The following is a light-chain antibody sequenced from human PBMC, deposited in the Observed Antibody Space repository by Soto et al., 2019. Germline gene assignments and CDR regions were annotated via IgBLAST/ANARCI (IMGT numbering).Light chain of an antibody. Sequence: AIQMTQPPSSLSVSVRDRVTITCRASQDIRNYLHWYQQKPGEAPNLLIYAASTFQSGVPSRFSGSGSGTHFTLNISSLQPEDLATYYCLQDNSYPWTFGQGTKV. CDR2: AAS. CDR1: QDIRNY. CDR3: LQDNSYPWT. J-gene: IGKJ1*01. V-gene: IGKV1-6*01.